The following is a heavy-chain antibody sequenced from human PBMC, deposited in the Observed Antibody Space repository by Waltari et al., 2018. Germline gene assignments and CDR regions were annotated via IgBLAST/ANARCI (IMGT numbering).Heavy chain of an antibody. J-gene: IGHJ6*02. CDR1: GFTFDAYA. D-gene: IGHD3-10*01. CDR3: AKDIGGGWDGMDV. Sequence: EVQLVESGGVVVQPGGSLRLSCAASGFTFDAYAMHWVRQAPGKGLEWFSLISWCGDRKYYADSVKGRFTFSRDNKKTSLYLKMNSRRAEDTALYYCAKDIGGGWDGMDVWGQGITVTVSS. CDR2: ISWCGDRK. V-gene: IGHV3-43D*04.